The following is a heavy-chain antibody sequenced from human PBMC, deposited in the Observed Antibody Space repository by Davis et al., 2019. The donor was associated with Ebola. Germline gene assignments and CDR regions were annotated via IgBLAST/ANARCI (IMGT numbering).Heavy chain of an antibody. CDR1: GGSINSSHYF. Sequence: SETLSLTCAVSGGSINSSHYFWAWIRQPPGKGLEWIGSVSYSGTTYYNPPLNSQVTISVDTSKSQFSLNLRSVTAADTAVYYCARQDRTMITPTWGQGILVTVSS. V-gene: IGHV4-39*01. CDR2: VSYSGTT. CDR3: ARQDRTMITPT. D-gene: IGHD3-16*01. J-gene: IGHJ4*02.